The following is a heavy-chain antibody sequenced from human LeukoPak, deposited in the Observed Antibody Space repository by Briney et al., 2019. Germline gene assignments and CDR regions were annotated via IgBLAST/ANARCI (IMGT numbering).Heavy chain of an antibody. CDR3: ASGRSITILRGVAISDGFDI. D-gene: IGHD3-10*01. CDR2: IATSSDYI. J-gene: IGHJ3*02. Sequence: GGSLRLSCAASGFTFSTYSMNWVRQAPGKGLEWVSSIATSSDYIYYAGSLKGRFTISRDNAKNSLYLHMNSLRPDDTAVYYCASGRSITILRGVAISDGFDIWGQGTKVTVSS. V-gene: IGHV3-21*06. CDR1: GFTFSTYS.